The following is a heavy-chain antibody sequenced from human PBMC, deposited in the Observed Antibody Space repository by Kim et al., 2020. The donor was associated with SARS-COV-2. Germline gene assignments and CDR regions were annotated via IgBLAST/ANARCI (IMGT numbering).Heavy chain of an antibody. CDR1: GFTFSSYG. CDR2: ISYDGSNK. V-gene: IGHV3-30*18. D-gene: IGHD3-10*01. J-gene: IGHJ6*02. Sequence: GGSLRLSCAASGFTFSSYGMHWVRQAPGKGLEWVAVISYDGSNKYYADSVKGRFTISRDNSKNTLYLQMNSLRDEDTAVYYCAKDSVRGWFGEGYGMYVWGQGTTVTVSS. CDR3: AKDSVRGWFGEGYGMYV.